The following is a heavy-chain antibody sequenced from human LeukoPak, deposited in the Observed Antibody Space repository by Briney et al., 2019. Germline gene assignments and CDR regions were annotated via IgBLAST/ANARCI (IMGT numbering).Heavy chain of an antibody. D-gene: IGHD4-17*01. CDR1: GFTFSSHA. CDR2: ISSSGSTM. J-gene: IGHJ4*02. Sequence: GGSLRLSCAASGFTFSSHAMSWVRQAPGKGLEWVSYISSSGSTMYYADSVKGRFTVSRDNAKNSLFLQMNSLRAEDTAVYYCARVRVTVTTLDYWGQGALVTVSS. V-gene: IGHV3-48*03. CDR3: ARVRVTVTTLDY.